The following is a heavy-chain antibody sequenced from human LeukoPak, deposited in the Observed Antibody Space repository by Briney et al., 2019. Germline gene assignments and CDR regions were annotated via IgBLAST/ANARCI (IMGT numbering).Heavy chain of an antibody. CDR3: ARDIVMVTYWFDP. CDR1: GYTFTDYY. J-gene: IGHJ5*02. Sequence: ASVKVSCKASGYTFTDYYIHWVRQAPGQGLEWMRWINPNSGDTNYAQNFQGRVTMTRDTSISTAYMELSRLRSDDTAVYYCARDIVMVTYWFDPWGQGTLVTVSS. V-gene: IGHV1-2*02. CDR2: INPNSGDT. D-gene: IGHD5-18*01.